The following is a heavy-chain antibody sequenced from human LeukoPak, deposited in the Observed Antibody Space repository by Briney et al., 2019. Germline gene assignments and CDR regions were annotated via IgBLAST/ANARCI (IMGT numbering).Heavy chain of an antibody. J-gene: IGHJ4*02. V-gene: IGHV3-15*01. Sequence: GGSLRLSCTASGFTFTNTWMNWVRQAPGKGLEWVGRIKSKPDGGTTDYAAPVKGRFTISRDDSINMLYLQMNSLKTDDTAVYLCATDRADYWGQGTLVTVSS. CDR3: ATDRADY. CDR1: GFTFTNTW. D-gene: IGHD3-10*01. CDR2: IKSKPDGGTT.